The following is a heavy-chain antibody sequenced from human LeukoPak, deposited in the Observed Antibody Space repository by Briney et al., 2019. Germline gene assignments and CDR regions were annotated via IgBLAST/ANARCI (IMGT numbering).Heavy chain of an antibody. Sequence: SETLSLTSAVYGGSFSGYYWSWLRQAPGQGLEWLGEINHSGSTNYNPSLKSRGAVSVDTSKNQFSLKLSSVTAADAAVYYCATTPRIPSSSSRKYFDYWGQGTLVTVSS. D-gene: IGHD6-6*01. J-gene: IGHJ4*02. V-gene: IGHV4-34*01. CDR2: INHSGST. CDR1: GGSFSGYY. CDR3: ATTPRIPSSSSRKYFDY.